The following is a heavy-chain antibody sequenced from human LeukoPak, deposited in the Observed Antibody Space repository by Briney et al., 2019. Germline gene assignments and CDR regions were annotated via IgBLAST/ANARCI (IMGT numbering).Heavy chain of an antibody. V-gene: IGHV3-48*04. CDR2: ISSSSSTI. D-gene: IGHD5-18*01. CDR1: GFTFSSYS. CDR3: AREISGYSYGSDY. Sequence: GGSLRLSCAASGFTFSSYSMNWVRQAPGKGLEWVSYISSSSSTIYYADSVKGRFTISRDNAKNSLYLQMNSLRAEGTAVYYCAREISGYSYGSDYWGQGTLVTVSS. J-gene: IGHJ4*02.